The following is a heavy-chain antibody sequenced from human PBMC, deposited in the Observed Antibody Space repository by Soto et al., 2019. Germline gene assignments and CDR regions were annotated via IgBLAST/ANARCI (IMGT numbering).Heavy chain of an antibody. J-gene: IGHJ4*02. CDR2: IYHSGST. Sequence: QLQLQESGSGLVKPSQTLSLTCAVSGGSISSGGYSWSWIRQPPGKGLEWIGYIYHSGSTYYNPSLTSRVTISVDRSKNQFSLKLSSVTAADTAVYYCARDTYYYDSSGYRTPSAYFDYWGQGTLVTVSS. V-gene: IGHV4-30-2*01. CDR3: ARDTYYYDSSGYRTPSAYFDY. CDR1: GGSISSGGYS. D-gene: IGHD3-22*01.